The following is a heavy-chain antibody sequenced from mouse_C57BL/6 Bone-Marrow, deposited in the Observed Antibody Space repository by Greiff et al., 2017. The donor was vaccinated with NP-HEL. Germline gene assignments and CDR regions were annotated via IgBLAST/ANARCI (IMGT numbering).Heavy chain of an antibody. J-gene: IGHJ4*01. Sequence: QVQLQHPGAELVMPGASVKLSCKASGYTFTSYWMHWVKQRPGQGLEWIGEIDPSDSYTNYNQKFKGKSTLTVDKSSSTAYMQLSSLTSEDSAVYYCARDLLKAMDYWGQGTSVTVSA. CDR3: ARDLLKAMDY. CDR2: IDPSDSYT. V-gene: IGHV1-69*01. CDR1: GYTFTSYW.